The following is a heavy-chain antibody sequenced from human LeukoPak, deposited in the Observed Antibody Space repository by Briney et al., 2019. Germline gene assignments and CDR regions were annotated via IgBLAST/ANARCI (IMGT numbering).Heavy chain of an antibody. D-gene: IGHD3-10*02. Sequence: PSETLSLTCTISGGSISSYYWSWIRQPPGKGLEWIGYIYYSGSTNYNPSLKSRVTISVDTSKNQFSLRLSSVTAADTAVYYCARVLDSYVNNGPIDYWGQGTLVTVSS. CDR1: GGSISSYY. J-gene: IGHJ4*02. V-gene: IGHV4-59*12. CDR2: IYYSGST. CDR3: ARVLDSYVNNGPIDY.